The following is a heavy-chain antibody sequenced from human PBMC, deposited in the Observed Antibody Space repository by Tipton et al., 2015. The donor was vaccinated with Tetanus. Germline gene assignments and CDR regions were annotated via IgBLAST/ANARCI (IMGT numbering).Heavy chain of an antibody. CDR3: ARGGGDNWNFWPD. V-gene: IGHV4-61*01. CDR1: GGSVNIASYS. Sequence: TLSLTCTVSGGSVNIASYSWSWIRQPPGKGLEWIGYLSYIGTTNYNPSLESRVTISSDTSRNQFSLRLSSITAADTAIYYCARGGGDNWNFWPDWGQGTLVTVFS. CDR2: LSYIGTT. J-gene: IGHJ4*02. D-gene: IGHD1-7*01.